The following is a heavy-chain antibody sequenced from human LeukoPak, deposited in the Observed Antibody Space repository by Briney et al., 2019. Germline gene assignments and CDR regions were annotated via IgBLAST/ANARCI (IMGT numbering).Heavy chain of an antibody. CDR1: GGSISSYY. D-gene: IGHD2-2*01. CDR2: IYTSGST. V-gene: IGHV4-4*07. J-gene: IGHJ5*02. CDR3: ARGPPEGSRLHNWFDP. Sequence: SETLSLTCTVSGGSISSYYWSWIRQPAGKGLEWIGRIYTSGSTNYNPSLKSRVTMSVDTSKNQFSLKLSSVTAADTAVYYCARGPPEGSRLHNWFDPWSQGTLVTVSS.